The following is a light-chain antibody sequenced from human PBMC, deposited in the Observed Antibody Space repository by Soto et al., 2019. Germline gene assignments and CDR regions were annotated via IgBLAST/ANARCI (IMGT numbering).Light chain of an antibody. CDR1: QIVRNN. V-gene: IGKV3D-15*01. CDR2: GAS. J-gene: IGKJ1*01. CDR3: QQYNNWLGT. Sequence: EIVLTQSAGTVSLSPGERATLSCGASQIVRNNYLAWYQQKPGQAPRLLIYGASNRATGIPARFSGSGSGTEFTLTISSLQSEDFAVYYCQQYNNWLGTFGQGTKVDI.